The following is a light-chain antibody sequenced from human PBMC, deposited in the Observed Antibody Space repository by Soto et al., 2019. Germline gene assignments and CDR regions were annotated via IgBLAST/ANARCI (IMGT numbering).Light chain of an antibody. CDR3: QQSYGTPLT. CDR1: QSISNY. J-gene: IGKJ4*01. CDR2: AAS. Sequence: DMEMTQSPSSLSASVGDRVTITCRASQSISNYLNSYQHKPGKVPKLLIYAASSLQSGVPTRFSCSGSGTPFTLTINILQPEDFATYYCQQSYGTPLTFGGGTKIEIK. V-gene: IGKV1-39*01.